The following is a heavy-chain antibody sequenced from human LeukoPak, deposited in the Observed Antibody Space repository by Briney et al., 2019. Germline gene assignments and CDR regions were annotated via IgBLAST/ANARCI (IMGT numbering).Heavy chain of an antibody. V-gene: IGHV4-39*01. Sequence: PSETLSLTCTVPGGSFSSTINYWGWIRQPPGKGLEWIGYIFYSGSTYYNPSLKSRVTISVDTSENQLSLKLSSVTAADTAVYYCVSPYRSGRYSFDHWGQGILVTVSS. J-gene: IGHJ4*02. D-gene: IGHD6-19*01. CDR2: IFYSGST. CDR1: GGSFSSTINY. CDR3: VSPYRSGRYSFDH.